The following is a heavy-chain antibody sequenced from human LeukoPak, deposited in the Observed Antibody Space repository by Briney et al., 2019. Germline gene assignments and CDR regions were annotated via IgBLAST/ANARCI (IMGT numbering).Heavy chain of an antibody. CDR2: IRSKAYGGTT. Sequence: GGSLRLSCTASGFTFGDYAMSWFRQAPGKGLEWVGFIRSKAYGGTTEYAASVKGRFTISRDDSKSIAYLKMNSLKTEDTAVYYCTRRLYSNYYDSSGYYDYWGQGTLVTVSS. CDR1: GFTFGDYA. V-gene: IGHV3-49*03. CDR3: TRRLYSNYYDSSGYYDY. J-gene: IGHJ4*02. D-gene: IGHD3-22*01.